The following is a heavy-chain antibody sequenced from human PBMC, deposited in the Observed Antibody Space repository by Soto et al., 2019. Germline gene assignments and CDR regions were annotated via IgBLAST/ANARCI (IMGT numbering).Heavy chain of an antibody. CDR2: ISSDGSDK. CDR1: GFTFSAYA. Sequence: HPGGSLRLSCAASGFTFSAYAMHWVRQAPGKGLEWVTVISSDGSDKYYADSVKGRFTISRDNSKNTLYLQMTSLRPEDTAVYFCAKGVVATTGWLDPWGQGTLVTVSS. J-gene: IGHJ5*02. CDR3: AKGVVATTGWLDP. V-gene: IGHV3-30*18. D-gene: IGHD1-1*01.